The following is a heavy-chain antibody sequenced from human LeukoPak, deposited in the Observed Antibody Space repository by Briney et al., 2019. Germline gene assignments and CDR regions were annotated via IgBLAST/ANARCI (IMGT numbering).Heavy chain of an antibody. CDR3: ARESRLSDRDDAFDL. D-gene: IGHD5-24*01. Sequence: GGSLRLSCAASGFTFSGYAMSWVRQAPGKGLEWVSAISGSGGSTYYADSVKGRFTISRDNAKNSLSLQMNSLRAEDTAVYYCARESRLSDRDDAFDLGGQGTMVTVS. CDR1: GFTFSGYA. V-gene: IGHV3-23*01. J-gene: IGHJ3*01. CDR2: ISGSGGST.